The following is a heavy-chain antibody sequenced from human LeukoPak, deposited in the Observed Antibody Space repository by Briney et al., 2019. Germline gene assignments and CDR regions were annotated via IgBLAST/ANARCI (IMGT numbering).Heavy chain of an antibody. Sequence: GASVKVSCKVSGYTLTELSMHWVRQTPGKGLEWVGGFDPEDGETIYAQEFQGRVTMTEDTSTDTAYMDLSSLRSEDTAVYYCASIRGGGYLAAFDFWGQGTMVTVSS. V-gene: IGHV1-24*01. CDR3: ASIRGGGYLAAFDF. J-gene: IGHJ3*01. CDR2: FDPEDGET. CDR1: GYTLTELS. D-gene: IGHD1-26*01.